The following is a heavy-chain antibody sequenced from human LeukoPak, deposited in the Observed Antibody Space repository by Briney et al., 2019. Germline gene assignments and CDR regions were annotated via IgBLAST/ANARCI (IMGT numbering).Heavy chain of an antibody. Sequence: QSGGSLRLSCAASGFTFSSYAMHWVRQAPGKGLEWVAVISYDGSNKYYADSVKGRFTISRDNAKNSLYLQMNSLRAEDTAVYYCARVMDRRLPDYYYGMDVWGQGTTVTVSS. CDR2: ISYDGSNK. D-gene: IGHD5-12*01. J-gene: IGHJ6*02. CDR1: GFTFSSYA. V-gene: IGHV3-30-3*01. CDR3: ARVMDRRLPDYYYGMDV.